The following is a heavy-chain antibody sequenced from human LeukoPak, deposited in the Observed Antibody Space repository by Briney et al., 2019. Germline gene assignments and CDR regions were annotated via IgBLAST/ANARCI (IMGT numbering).Heavy chain of an antibody. CDR2: IYSGEST. CDR1: GFTVNSKY. J-gene: IGHJ4*02. Sequence: GGSLRLSCIAPGFTVNSKYMSWVRQAPGKGLEWVSLIYSGESTYYADSVKGRFIISRDNSQNTLYLQMNSLRAEDTAVYYCARGVTTDVYWGQGTLVTVSS. V-gene: IGHV3-66*01. CDR3: ARGVTTDVY. D-gene: IGHD4-17*01.